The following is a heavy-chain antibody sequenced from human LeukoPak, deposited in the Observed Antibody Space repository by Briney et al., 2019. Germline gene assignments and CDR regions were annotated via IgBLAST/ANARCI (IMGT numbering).Heavy chain of an antibody. CDR2: ISRRGNTI. D-gene: IGHD4-23*01. J-gene: IGHJ4*02. V-gene: IGHV3-11*04. CDR1: GFTFSDYY. CDR3: ARDHYGSNSLGY. Sequence: GGSLRLSCAASGFTFSDYYMSWVRQAPGKGLEWLSYISRRGNTIYYAGSVRGRFTVSRDNAQNSLYLQMNSLRAEDTAVYYCARDHYGSNSLGYWGQGTLVTVSS.